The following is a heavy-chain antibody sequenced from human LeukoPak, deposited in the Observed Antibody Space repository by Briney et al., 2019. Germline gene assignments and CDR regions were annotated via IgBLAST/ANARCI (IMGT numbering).Heavy chain of an antibody. J-gene: IGHJ3*02. CDR3: ARGQKTSSSHAFDI. D-gene: IGHD6-6*01. Sequence: PSETLSLTCAVYGGSFSGYYWSWIRQPPGKGLEWIGEINHSGSTNYNPSLKSRVTISVDTSKNQFPLKLSSVTAADTAVYYCARGQKTSSSHAFDIWGQGTMVTVSS. V-gene: IGHV4-34*01. CDR2: INHSGST. CDR1: GGSFSGYY.